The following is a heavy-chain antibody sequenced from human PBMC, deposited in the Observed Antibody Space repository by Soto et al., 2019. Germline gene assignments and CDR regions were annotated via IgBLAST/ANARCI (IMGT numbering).Heavy chain of an antibody. D-gene: IGHD3-22*01. CDR2: IWYDGSNK. CDR1: GFTFSSYG. J-gene: IGHJ4*02. Sequence: GGSLRLSCAASGFTFSSYGMHWVRQAPGKGLEWVAVIWYDGSNKYYADSVKGRFTISRDNSKNTLYLQMNSLRAEDTAVYYCARDDRYYYDSSGYYFDYWGQGTLVTVSS. V-gene: IGHV3-33*01. CDR3: ARDDRYYYDSSGYYFDY.